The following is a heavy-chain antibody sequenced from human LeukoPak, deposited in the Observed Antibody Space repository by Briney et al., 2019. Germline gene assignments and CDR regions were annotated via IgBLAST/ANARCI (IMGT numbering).Heavy chain of an antibody. CDR1: GASISGTTYY. V-gene: IGHV4-39*02. Sequence: SETLSLTCTVSGASISGTTYYWGWIRQPPGKGLEWIASIYYIGNTYYNPSLRSRVTISIETSKNHFSLKLTSVTAADTAVYYCASDYGGSYHFDYWGQGTLVTVSS. J-gene: IGHJ4*02. CDR2: IYYIGNT. CDR3: ASDYGGSYHFDY. D-gene: IGHD4-23*01.